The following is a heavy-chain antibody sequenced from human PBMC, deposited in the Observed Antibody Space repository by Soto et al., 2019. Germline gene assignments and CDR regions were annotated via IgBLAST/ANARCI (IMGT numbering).Heavy chain of an antibody. Sequence: QVQLQQWGAGLLKPSETLSLRCVVYGGSSSNYHWNWIRQPPGKGLEWIGEINHSGRPSYNPSLKSRVTISVDTSKNQISLRLSSLTAADSAVYFCARGLKPYGDYDAFDIWGRGTMVTVSS. J-gene: IGHJ3*02. CDR1: GGSSSNYH. CDR2: INHSGRP. D-gene: IGHD4-17*01. CDR3: ARGLKPYGDYDAFDI. V-gene: IGHV4-34*01.